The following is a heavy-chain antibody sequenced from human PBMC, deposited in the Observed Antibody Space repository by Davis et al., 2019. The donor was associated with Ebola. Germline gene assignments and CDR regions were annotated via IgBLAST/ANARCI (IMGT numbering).Heavy chain of an antibody. CDR2: IYGSGSGRT. CDR1: GYSISSGYY. D-gene: IGHD2-2*01. CDR3: ARHGPPKGDEVLVPAATRSYFDY. J-gene: IGHJ4*02. Sequence: SETLSLTCTVSGYSISSGYYWGWVRQPPGRGLEWIGSIYGSGSGRTYYNPSLKSRVTISVDTSKNQFSLKLSSVTAADTAVYYCARHGPPKGDEVLVPAATRSYFDYWGQGTLVTVSS. V-gene: IGHV4-38-2*02.